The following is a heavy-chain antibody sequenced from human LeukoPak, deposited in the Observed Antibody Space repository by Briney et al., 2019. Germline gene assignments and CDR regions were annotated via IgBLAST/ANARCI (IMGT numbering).Heavy chain of an antibody. Sequence: GASVKVSCKASGYTFTDDYIHWVRQAPGQGLEWMGWINVNSGGTNYAQKFYARVTMTRDTSISTVYMELSRLRSDDTAVYYCARDSAVTYFDYWGQGTLVTVSS. V-gene: IGHV1-2*02. D-gene: IGHD4-17*01. CDR2: INVNSGGT. J-gene: IGHJ4*02. CDR1: GYTFTDDY. CDR3: ARDSAVTYFDY.